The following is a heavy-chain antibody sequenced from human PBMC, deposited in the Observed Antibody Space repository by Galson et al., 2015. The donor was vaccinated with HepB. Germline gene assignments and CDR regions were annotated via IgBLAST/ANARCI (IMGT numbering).Heavy chain of an antibody. CDR3: AVTNSGYDWDYFDF. CDR2: FDPEDDET. Sequence: SVKVSCKVSGHTLTQFSIHWVRQAPGKGLEWMGGFDPEDDETIYAQKFQGRVTMTEDTSTDTGYMELRRLTSEDTAVYYCAVTNSGYDWDYFDFWGQGTRVTVSS. J-gene: IGHJ4*02. V-gene: IGHV1-24*01. D-gene: IGHD5-12*01. CDR1: GHTLTQFS.